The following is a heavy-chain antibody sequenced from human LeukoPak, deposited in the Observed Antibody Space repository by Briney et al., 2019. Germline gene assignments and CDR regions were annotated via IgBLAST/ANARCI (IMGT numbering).Heavy chain of an antibody. Sequence: GGSLRLSCAASGFTFSSYAMSWVRQAPGKGLEWVSTISGSGGSTYYADSVKGRFTISRDNSKNTLYLQMNSLRAEDTAVYYCAKGTYQYYYDSSAPSFGYWGQGTLVTVSS. J-gene: IGHJ4*02. D-gene: IGHD3-22*01. CDR3: AKGTYQYYYDSSAPSFGY. CDR1: GFTFSSYA. CDR2: ISGSGGST. V-gene: IGHV3-23*01.